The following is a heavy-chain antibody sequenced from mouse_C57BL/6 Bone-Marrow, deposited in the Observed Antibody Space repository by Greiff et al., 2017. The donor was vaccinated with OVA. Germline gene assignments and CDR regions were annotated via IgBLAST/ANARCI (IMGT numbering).Heavy chain of an antibody. V-gene: IGHV3-6*01. CDR1: GYSITSGYY. CDR2: ISYDGSN. CDR3: ARERLRRVAMDY. Sequence: EVQLQESGPGLVKPSQSLSLTCSVTGYSITSGYYWNWIRQFPGNKLEWMGYISYDGSNNYNPSLKNRISITRDTSKNQFFLKLNSVTTEDTATYYCARERLRRVAMDYWGQGTSVTVSS. D-gene: IGHD2-4*01. J-gene: IGHJ4*01.